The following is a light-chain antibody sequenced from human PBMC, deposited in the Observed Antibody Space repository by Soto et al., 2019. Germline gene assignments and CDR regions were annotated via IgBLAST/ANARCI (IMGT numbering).Light chain of an antibody. J-gene: IGLJ3*02. V-gene: IGLV2-14*01. CDR1: SGDVGGYTF. CDR3: SSYTSSSTLWV. CDR2: EVT. Sequence: QSALTQPASVSGSPGQSITISCTGTSGDVGGYTFVSWYQQHPNKAPKLIIYEVTNRPSGVSERFSGSKSGNTASLTISGLQAEDEAFYYCSSYTSSSTLWVFGGGTKLTVL.